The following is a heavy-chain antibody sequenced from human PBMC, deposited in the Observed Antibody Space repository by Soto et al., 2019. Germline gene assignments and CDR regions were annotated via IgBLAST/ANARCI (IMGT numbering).Heavy chain of an antibody. CDR1: GYTFTSYG. V-gene: IGHV1-18*01. CDR2: ISAYNGNT. Sequence: ASVKVSCKASGYTFTSYGISWVQQAPGQGLEWMGWISAYNGNTNYAQKLQGRVTMTTDTSTSTAYMELRSLRSDDTAVYYCARVQGHYSSGWYGWFDPWGQGTQVTVSS. J-gene: IGHJ5*02. CDR3: ARVQGHYSSGWYGWFDP. D-gene: IGHD6-19*01.